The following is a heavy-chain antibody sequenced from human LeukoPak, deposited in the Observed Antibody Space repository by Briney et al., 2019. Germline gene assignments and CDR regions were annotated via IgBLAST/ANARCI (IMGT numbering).Heavy chain of an antibody. CDR3: AKDFYYYGMDV. CDR1: GFTFSSYS. Sequence: GGSLRLSCAASGFTFSSYSMNWVRQAPGKGLEWVSSISSSSSYIYYADSVKGRFTISRDNSKNTLYLQMNSLRAEDTAVYYCAKDFYYYGMDVWGQGTTVTVSS. J-gene: IGHJ6*02. CDR2: ISSSSSYI. V-gene: IGHV3-21*01.